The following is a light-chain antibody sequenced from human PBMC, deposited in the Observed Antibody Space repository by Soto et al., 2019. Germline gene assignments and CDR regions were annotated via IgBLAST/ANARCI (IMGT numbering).Light chain of an antibody. J-gene: IGKJ1*01. V-gene: IGKV1-8*01. CDR1: QGISSY. CDR3: QQYYSYPRT. Sequence: AIRMTQSPSSLSASTGDRVTITCRASQGISSYLAWYQQKPGKAPKLLLYAASTLQSGVPARFSGSGSVTDFTLTISCLQSEEFATYYCQQYYSYPRTFCQGTKVEIK. CDR2: AAS.